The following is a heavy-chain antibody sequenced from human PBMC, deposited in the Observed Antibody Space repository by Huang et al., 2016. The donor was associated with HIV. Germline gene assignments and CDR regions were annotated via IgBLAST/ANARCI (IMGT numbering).Heavy chain of an antibody. CDR1: GGTFSSYA. Sequence: QVLLVQSGAEVRKPGSSVKVSCTAFGGTFSSYAISWVRQAPGKGLEWMGGIIPICGTENYTQKFQGRVTITVDESTNTGYMELTRLTSEDTAVYYCARTAYSYGFRQGYNWFDPWGQGTPVTVSS. CDR2: IIPICGTE. CDR3: ARTAYSYGFRQGYNWFDP. J-gene: IGHJ5*02. D-gene: IGHD5-18*01. V-gene: IGHV1-69*13.